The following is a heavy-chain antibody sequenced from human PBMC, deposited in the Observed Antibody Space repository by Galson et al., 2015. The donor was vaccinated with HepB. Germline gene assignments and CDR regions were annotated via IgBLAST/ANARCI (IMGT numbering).Heavy chain of an antibody. V-gene: IGHV3-23*01. CDR1: GFTCSNYV. D-gene: IGHD2-15*01. J-gene: IGHJ5*02. CDR2: IRGSGFKT. Sequence: SLRLSCAASGFTCSNYVMSWVRQAPGKGLEWAPGIRGSGFKTFYEDTVKGRSIISRDNSKNMLYLQMNSLRADDTALYYCAKVEPAATNWFYPWGQGTLVTVAS. CDR3: AKVEPAATNWFYP.